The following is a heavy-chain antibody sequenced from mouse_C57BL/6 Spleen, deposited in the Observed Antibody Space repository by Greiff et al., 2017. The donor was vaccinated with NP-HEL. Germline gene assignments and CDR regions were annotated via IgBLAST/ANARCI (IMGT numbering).Heavy chain of an antibody. J-gene: IGHJ1*03. CDR3: AMVVEGYFDV. CDR2: INPNNGGT. CDR1: GYTFTDYY. V-gene: IGHV1-26*01. D-gene: IGHD1-1*01. Sequence: VQLQQSGPELVKPGASVKISCKASGYTFTDYYMNWVKQSHGKSLEWIGDINPNNGGTSYNQKFKGKATLTVDKSSSTAYMELRSLTSEDSAVYYCAMVVEGYFDVWGTGTTVTVSS.